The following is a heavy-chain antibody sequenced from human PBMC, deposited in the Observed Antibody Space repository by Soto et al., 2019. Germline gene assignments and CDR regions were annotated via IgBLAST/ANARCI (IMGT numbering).Heavy chain of an antibody. CDR2: ISYDGSNK. CDR1: GFTFSSYG. J-gene: IGHJ2*01. CDR3: AKVLGEYWYFDL. V-gene: IGHV3-30*18. Sequence: QVQLVESGGGVVQPGRSLRLSCAASGFTFSSYGMHWVRQAPGKGLEWVAVISYDGSNKYYADSVKGRFTISRDNSKNTLYLQMNSLRGEDTAVYYCAKVLGEYWYFDLWGRGTLVTVSS.